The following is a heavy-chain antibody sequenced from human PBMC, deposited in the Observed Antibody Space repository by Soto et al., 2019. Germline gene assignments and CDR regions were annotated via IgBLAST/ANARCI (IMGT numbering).Heavy chain of an antibody. CDR2: IYHSGST. CDR1: GGSISSGGYS. V-gene: IGHV4-30-2*01. D-gene: IGHD2-2*01. Sequence: SETLSLTCAVSGGSISSGGYSWSWIRQPPGKGLEWIGYIYHSGSTYYNPSLKSRVTISVDRSKNQFSLKLSSVAAADTAVYYCVTRGYCIGTGCLADYFAVDVWGQGTTVTVSS. CDR3: VTRGYCIGTGCLADYFAVDV. J-gene: IGHJ6*02.